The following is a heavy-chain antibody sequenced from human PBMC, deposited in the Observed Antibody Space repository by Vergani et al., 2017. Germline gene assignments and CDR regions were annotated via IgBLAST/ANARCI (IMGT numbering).Heavy chain of an antibody. CDR2: MYSGDET. Sequence: ELQLVESGGGLVQPGGSLRLSCAASGSTVSGNYMTWVRQAPGKGLEWVSHMYSGDETYYADSVKDRVTISRDTSKNTLHLQINNLRVEDTAVYYCAREKYYGSGTYVDPWGQGTLVTVSS. CDR1: GSTVSGNY. V-gene: IGHV3-66*02. J-gene: IGHJ5*02. D-gene: IGHD3-10*01. CDR3: AREKYYGSGTYVDP.